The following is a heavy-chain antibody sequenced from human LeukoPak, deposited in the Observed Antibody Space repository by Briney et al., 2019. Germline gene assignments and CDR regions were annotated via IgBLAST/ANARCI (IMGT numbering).Heavy chain of an antibody. J-gene: IGHJ4*02. Sequence: ASVKVSCEASGYTFTTYAMHWVRQAPGQRLEWMGWINAGNGNTKYSQKFQGRVTITSDTSASTAYMELSSLRSEDTAVYYCARPDYGDTPPRYWGQGTLVTVSS. D-gene: IGHD4-17*01. V-gene: IGHV1-3*01. CDR2: INAGNGNT. CDR3: ARPDYGDTPPRY. CDR1: GYTFTTYA.